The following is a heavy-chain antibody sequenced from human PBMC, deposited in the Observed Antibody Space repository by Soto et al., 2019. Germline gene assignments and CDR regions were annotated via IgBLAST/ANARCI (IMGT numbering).Heavy chain of an antibody. Sequence: ASVKVSCKASGGTFSRYSISWLRQAPGQGLEYMGGIIPIFGTANYAQRFQGRVTITADKSTSTAYMELNSLRSEDTAVVYCEINTVYASGSRFDYWGPGTLVTVSS. CDR1: GGTFSRYS. D-gene: IGHD3-10*01. V-gene: IGHV1-69*06. CDR2: IIPIFGTA. J-gene: IGHJ4*02. CDR3: EINTVYASGSRFDY.